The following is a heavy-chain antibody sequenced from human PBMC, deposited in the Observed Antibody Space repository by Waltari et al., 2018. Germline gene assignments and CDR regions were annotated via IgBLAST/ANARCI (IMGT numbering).Heavy chain of an antibody. J-gene: IGHJ4*02. CDR1: GYTFTGYY. Sequence: QVQLVQSGAEVKKPGASVKVSCKASGYTFTGYYMHGVRQAPGQGLEWMGRIKPNGGGTNCAQRCQGRGTITRDTSSRTVYMEMTWLRYDDTAMYYCARDRSGLVIGESVYWGQGTLVTVSS. CDR2: IKPNGGGT. D-gene: IGHD3-22*01. CDR3: ARDRSGLVIGESVY. V-gene: IGHV1-2*06.